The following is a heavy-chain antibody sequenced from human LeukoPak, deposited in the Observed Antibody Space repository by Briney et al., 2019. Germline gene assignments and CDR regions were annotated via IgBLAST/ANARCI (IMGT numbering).Heavy chain of an antibody. Sequence: GGSLRLSCAASGLTVSSNSMSWVRQAPGKGLEWVSFIYSGGSTYYADSVKGRFTISRDNSKNTLYLQMNSLRAEDTAVYYCAKGGYYDSSGYLDYWGQGTLVTVSS. D-gene: IGHD3-22*01. CDR2: IYSGGST. J-gene: IGHJ4*02. V-gene: IGHV3-53*01. CDR3: AKGGYYDSSGYLDY. CDR1: GLTVSSNS.